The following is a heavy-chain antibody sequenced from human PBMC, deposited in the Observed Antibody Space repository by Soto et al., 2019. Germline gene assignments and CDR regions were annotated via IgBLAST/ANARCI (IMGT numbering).Heavy chain of an antibody. V-gene: IGHV1-69*01. CDR3: ARVAYDILTGYYTLFDY. CDR1: GGTFSSYA. D-gene: IGHD3-9*01. J-gene: IGHJ4*02. Sequence: QVQLVQSGAEVKKPGSSVKVSCKASGGTFSSYAISWVRQAPGQGLEWMGGIIPIFGTANYAQKFQGRVTITADESTSTAYMELSSLRSEDTAVYYCARVAYDILTGYYTLFDYWRQGTLVTVSS. CDR2: IIPIFGTA.